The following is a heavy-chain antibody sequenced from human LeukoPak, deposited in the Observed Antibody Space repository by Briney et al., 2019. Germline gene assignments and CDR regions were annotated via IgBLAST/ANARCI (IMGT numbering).Heavy chain of an antibody. J-gene: IGHJ4*02. CDR1: GYTFTSYD. CDR2: MNPNSGNT. V-gene: IGHV1-8*03. D-gene: IGHD3-3*01. Sequence: ASVKVSCKASGYTFTSYDINWVRQATGQGLEWMGWMNPNSGNTGYAQKFQGRVTITRNSSISTAYMELSSLRSEDTAVYYCARLSVTIFGVVSLDYWGQGTLVTVSS. CDR3: ARLSVTIFGVVSLDY.